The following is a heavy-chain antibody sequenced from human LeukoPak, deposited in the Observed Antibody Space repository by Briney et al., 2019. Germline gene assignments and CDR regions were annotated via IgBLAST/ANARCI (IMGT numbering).Heavy chain of an antibody. V-gene: IGHV3-48*03. J-gene: IGHJ6*03. D-gene: IGHD5-18*01. CDR2: ISSSGSTI. CDR1: GFTFSSYE. Sequence: GGSLRLSCAASGFTFSSYEMNWVRQAPGKGLEWVSYISSSGSTIYYADSVKGRFTISRDNAKNSLYLQMNSLRAEDTAVYYCARPGYSYGYYYYYYMDVWGKGTTVTFSS. CDR3: ARPGYSYGYYYYYYMDV.